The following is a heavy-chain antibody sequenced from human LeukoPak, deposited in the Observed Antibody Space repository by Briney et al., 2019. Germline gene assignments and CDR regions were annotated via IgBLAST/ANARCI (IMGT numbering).Heavy chain of an antibody. V-gene: IGHV3-7*01. CDR1: GFTFSSYW. Sequence: PGGSLRLSCAASGFTFSSYWMSWVRQAPGKGLEWVANIKQDGSEKYYVDSVKGRFAISRDNAKNSLYLQMNSLRAEDTAVYYCARTYEQWLVPDAFDIWGQGTMVTVSS. J-gene: IGHJ3*02. CDR2: IKQDGSEK. CDR3: ARTYEQWLVPDAFDI. D-gene: IGHD6-19*01.